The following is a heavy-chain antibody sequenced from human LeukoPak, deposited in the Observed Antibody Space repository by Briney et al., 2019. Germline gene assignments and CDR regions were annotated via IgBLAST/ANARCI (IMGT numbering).Heavy chain of an antibody. J-gene: IGHJ3*02. V-gene: IGHV4-34*01. CDR2: INHSGST. Sequence: SETLSLTCAVYGGSFSGYYWSWIRQPPGKGLEWIGEINHSGSTNYNPPLKSRVTISVDTSKNQFSLKLSSVTAADTAVYYCSMRADAFDIWGQGTMVTVSS. CDR1: GGSFSGYY. CDR3: SMRADAFDI.